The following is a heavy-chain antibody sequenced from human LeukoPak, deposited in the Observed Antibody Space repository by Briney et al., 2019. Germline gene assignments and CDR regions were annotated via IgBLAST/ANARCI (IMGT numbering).Heavy chain of an antibody. CDR3: AKDFTPGIAAAALFDY. CDR2: ISWNSGSI. Sequence: GGSLRLSCAASGFTLDDYAMHWVRQAPGKGLEWVSGISWNSGSIGYADSVKGRFTISRDNAKNSLYLQMNSLRAEDTALYYCAKDFTPGIAAAALFDYWGQGTLVTVSS. CDR1: GFTLDDYA. V-gene: IGHV3-9*01. D-gene: IGHD6-13*01. J-gene: IGHJ4*02.